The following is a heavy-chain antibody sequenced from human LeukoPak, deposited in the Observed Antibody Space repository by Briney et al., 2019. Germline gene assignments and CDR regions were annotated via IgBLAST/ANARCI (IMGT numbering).Heavy chain of an antibody. J-gene: IGHJ4*02. D-gene: IGHD2/OR15-2a*01. CDR2: ISWNSGSI. CDR1: GFTFDDYA. V-gene: IGHV3-9*01. CDR3: AKGPRITWIDY. Sequence: GVSLRLSCAASGFTFDDYAMHWVRQAPGKGLEWVSGISWNSGSIGYADSVKGRFTISRDNAKNSLYLQMNSLRPEDTALYYCAKGPRITWIDYWGQGTLVTVSS.